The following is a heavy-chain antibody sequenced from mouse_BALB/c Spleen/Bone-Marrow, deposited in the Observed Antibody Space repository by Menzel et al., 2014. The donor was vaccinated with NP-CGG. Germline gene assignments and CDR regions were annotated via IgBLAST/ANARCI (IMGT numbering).Heavy chain of an antibody. Sequence: EVKVVESGGGLVKPGGSLKLSCAASGFAFSSYDVSWVRQTPEKRLEWVAYISSGGGSTYYPDTVKGRFTISRDNAKNTLYLQMSSLKSEDTAMYYCAREVLRDYFDYWGQGTTLTVSS. V-gene: IGHV5-12-1*01. CDR1: GFAFSSYD. CDR3: AREVLRDYFDY. CDR2: ISSGGGST. J-gene: IGHJ2*01. D-gene: IGHD1-1*01.